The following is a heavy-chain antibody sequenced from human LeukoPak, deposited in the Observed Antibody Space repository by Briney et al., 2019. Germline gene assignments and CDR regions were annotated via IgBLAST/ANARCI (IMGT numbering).Heavy chain of an antibody. V-gene: IGHV4-38-2*02. Sequence: SETLSLTCTVSGYSISSGYYWGWIRQPPGKGLEWIGSIYHSGSTYYNPSLKSRVTISVDTSKNQFSLKLSSVTAADTAVYYCARLRITIFGVVPYAFDIWGQGTMVTVSS. D-gene: IGHD3-3*01. J-gene: IGHJ3*02. CDR1: GYSISSGYY. CDR3: ARLRITIFGVVPYAFDI. CDR2: IYHSGST.